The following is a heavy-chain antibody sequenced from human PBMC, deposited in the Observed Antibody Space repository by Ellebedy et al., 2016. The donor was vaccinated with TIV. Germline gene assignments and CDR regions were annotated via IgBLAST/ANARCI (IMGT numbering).Heavy chain of an antibody. V-gene: IGHV3-21*04. CDR3: ADDISIMVRGVPYFDY. D-gene: IGHD3-10*01. CDR1: GFTFSSYS. CDR2: ISSSSSYI. Sequence: GESLKISCAASGFTFSSYSMNWVRQAPGKGLEWVSSISSSSSYIYYADSVKGRFTISRDNAKNSLYLQMNSLRAEDTAVYYCADDISIMVRGVPYFDYWGQGTLVTVSS. J-gene: IGHJ4*02.